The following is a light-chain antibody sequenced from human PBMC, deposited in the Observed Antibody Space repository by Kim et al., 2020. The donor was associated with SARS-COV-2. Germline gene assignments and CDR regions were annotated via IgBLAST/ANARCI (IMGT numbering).Light chain of an antibody. CDR1: QDISSY. CDR2: AAS. J-gene: IGKJ4*01. CDR3: QHLHNYPLT. V-gene: IGKV1-9*01. Sequence: DIQLTQSPSLLSASVGDSVSMTCRSNQDISSYLAWYQARPGKAPKLLIYAASVLQSGVPPRFSGAGSRTQFTLTISRLQPEDFATYYCQHLHNYPLTFGGGTKVDIK.